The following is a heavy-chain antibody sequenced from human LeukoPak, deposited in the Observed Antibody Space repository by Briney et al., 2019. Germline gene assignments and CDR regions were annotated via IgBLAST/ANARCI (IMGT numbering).Heavy chain of an antibody. Sequence: GGSLRLSCAASGFTFSSYGMHWVRQAPGKGLEWVAFIRYDGSNKYYADSVKGRFTISRDNSKNTLYLQMNSLRAEDTAVYYCAKVLVVGATGGDFDYWGQGTLVTVSS. CDR1: GFTFSSYG. J-gene: IGHJ4*02. CDR3: AKVLVVGATGGDFDY. CDR2: IRYDGSNK. V-gene: IGHV3-30*02. D-gene: IGHD1-26*01.